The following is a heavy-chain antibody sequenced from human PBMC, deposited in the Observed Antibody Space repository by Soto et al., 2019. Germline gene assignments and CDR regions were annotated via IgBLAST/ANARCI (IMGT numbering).Heavy chain of an antibody. J-gene: IGHJ4*02. CDR3: AKDSGRGSADYYFDY. CDR1: VFTFSRYG. D-gene: IGHD3-10*01. Sequence: QVQLVESGGGVVQPGGSLRLSCAASVFTFSRYGVHGVRQAPGRGLEWVAVISYNGNDKYHVDSVKGRFTISRDNSKNTLYLQMNSLRAEDTAVYYCAKDSGRGSADYYFDYWGQGTLVTVSS. V-gene: IGHV3-30*18. CDR2: ISYNGNDK.